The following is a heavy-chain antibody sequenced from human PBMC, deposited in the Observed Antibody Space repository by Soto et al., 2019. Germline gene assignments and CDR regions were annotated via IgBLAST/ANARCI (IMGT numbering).Heavy chain of an antibody. CDR2: LTVSPQYT. Sequence: EVQLLQSGGGLVQPGGSLRLSCAAAGFTFSGYAMTWFRQAPGKGLEWVSGLTVSPQYTYYAESVEGRFTISRDESKNTLYLQMNSLRVEDTALDDWARSYASGYWGQGTLVIVSS. D-gene: IGHD2-8*01. CDR1: GFTFSGYA. V-gene: IGHV3-23*01. CDR3: ARSYASGY. J-gene: IGHJ4*02.